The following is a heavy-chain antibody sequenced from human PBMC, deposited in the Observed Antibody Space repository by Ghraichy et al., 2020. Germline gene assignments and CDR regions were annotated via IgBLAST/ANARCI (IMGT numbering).Heavy chain of an antibody. J-gene: IGHJ1*01. V-gene: IGHV3-23*01. CDR3: AKDIYSGFGIGYLLDS. CDR1: GFTFSSYG. D-gene: IGHD5-12*01. CDR2: ISGSGDIT. Sequence: GGSLRLSCAASGFTFSSYGMSWVRQAPGKGLEWVSIISGSGDITYYADSVRGRFTISRDNSKNTLYLQMRVLRAEDTAIYFCAKDIYSGFGIGYLLDSWGQGTRVTVSS.